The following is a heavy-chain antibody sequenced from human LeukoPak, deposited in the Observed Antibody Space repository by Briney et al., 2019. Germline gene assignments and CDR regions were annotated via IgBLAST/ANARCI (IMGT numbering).Heavy chain of an antibody. V-gene: IGHV1-2*02. Sequence: ASVKVSCKTSGFTFTGYYIHWVRQAPGQGLEWMGWIKPNTGGTKYAQKFQGRVTMTGDTSISTAYMELSRLTSDDTAVYYCTREELLDAAVVTGVDAFDIWGQGTMVIVSS. D-gene: IGHD5-18*01. CDR1: GFTFTGYY. CDR2: IKPNTGGT. CDR3: TREELLDAAVVTGVDAFDI. J-gene: IGHJ3*02.